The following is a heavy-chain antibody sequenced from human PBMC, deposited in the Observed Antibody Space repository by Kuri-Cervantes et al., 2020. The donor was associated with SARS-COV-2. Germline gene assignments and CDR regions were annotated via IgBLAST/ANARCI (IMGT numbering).Heavy chain of an antibody. J-gene: IGHJ4*02. V-gene: IGHV4-4*02. CDR1: GGPISSSNW. CDR3: ARGSPGY. CDR2: INHGGST. Sequence: SETLSLTCAVSGGPISSSNWWSWVRQTPEKGLEWIGQINHGGSTSYNPSLKSRVTISVDTSKKQFSLKLTSVTVADTAVYYCARGSPGYWGQGTLVTVSS.